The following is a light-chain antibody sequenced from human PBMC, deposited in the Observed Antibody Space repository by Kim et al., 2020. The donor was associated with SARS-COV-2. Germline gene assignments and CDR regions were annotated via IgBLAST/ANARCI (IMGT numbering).Light chain of an antibody. CDR2: YDS. V-gene: IGLV3-21*04. J-gene: IGLJ2*01. CDR3: QVWDSSTDHRV. CDR1: NIGTKS. Sequence: PGETARITCGGKNIGTKSVHWYQQKPGQAPVLVIYYDSDRPSGIPERFSGANAGNTATLTISRVEGGDEADYYCQVWDSSTDHRVFGGGTQLTVL.